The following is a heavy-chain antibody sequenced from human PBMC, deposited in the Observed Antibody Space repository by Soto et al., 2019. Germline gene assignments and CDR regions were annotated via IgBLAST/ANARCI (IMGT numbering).Heavy chain of an antibody. Sequence: PGGSLRLSCAASGFTFSSYAMSWVRQAPGKGLEWVSATSGSGGSTYYADSVKGRFTISRDNSKNTLYLQMNSLRAEDTAVYYCASGRCGGDCYAFDYWGQGTLVTVSS. CDR1: GFTFSSYA. V-gene: IGHV3-23*01. D-gene: IGHD2-21*02. CDR3: ASGRCGGDCYAFDY. J-gene: IGHJ4*02. CDR2: TSGSGGST.